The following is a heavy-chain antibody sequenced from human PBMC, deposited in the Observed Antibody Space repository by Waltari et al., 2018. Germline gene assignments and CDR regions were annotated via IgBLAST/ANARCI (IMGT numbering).Heavy chain of an antibody. V-gene: IGHV2-5*02. CDR1: GFSLSTFGVG. CDR3: AHRRCGSDCKPVNQIVGQFDY. Sequence: QITLKESGPTLVKPTQTLTLTCTFSGFSLSTFGVGVGWIRQPPGKALEWLALIYWDDDKRHNASLKSRLTIAQDTSKNQVVLTMTNMDPVDTATYYCAHRRCGSDCKPVNQIVGQFDYWGQGMLVTVSS. CDR2: IYWDDDK. J-gene: IGHJ4*02. D-gene: IGHD2-21*02.